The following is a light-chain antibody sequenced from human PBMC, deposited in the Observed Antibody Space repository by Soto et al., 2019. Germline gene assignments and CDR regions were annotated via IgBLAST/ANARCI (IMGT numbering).Light chain of an antibody. CDR1: GGSIASNH. J-gene: IGLJ2*01. CDR2: KND. Sequence: NFMLTQPHSVSESPGKTVTISCTHSGGSIASNHVQWYQQRPGSAPTTVIYKNDQRPSGVPDRFSGSIDSSSNSASLTISGLKTEDEADFYCQSYDSFSVVFGGGTKVTVL. V-gene: IGLV6-57*04. CDR3: QSYDSFSVV.